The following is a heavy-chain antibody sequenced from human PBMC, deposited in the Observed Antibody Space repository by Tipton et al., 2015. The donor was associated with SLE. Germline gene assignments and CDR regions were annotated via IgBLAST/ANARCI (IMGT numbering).Heavy chain of an antibody. CDR1: GVSISSHY. V-gene: IGHV4-59*04. CDR2: AYHSGST. Sequence: GLVKPSETMSLTCSVSGVSISSHYWGLIRQPPGKGLEWIGIAYHSGSTYYNPSLESRVTISIDTSKNQFSLKLTSVTAADTAVYFCARATRFLQWSPRGHYYYYMDVWGKGTTVTVSS. D-gene: IGHD3-3*01. J-gene: IGHJ6*03. CDR3: ARATRFLQWSPRGHYYYYMDV.